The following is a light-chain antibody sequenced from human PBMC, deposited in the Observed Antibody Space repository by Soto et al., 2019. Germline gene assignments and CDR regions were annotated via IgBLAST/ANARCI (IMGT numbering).Light chain of an antibody. CDR2: DVT. CDR3: CSYAGAYPHV. Sequence: QSALTQPRSVSGSPGQSVTISCTGSSSDVGGYNYVSWYQQHPGKAPKFMIYDVTKRPSGVPDRCSGAKSGNTASLPISGLQAEDEAYYCCCSYAGAYPHVRGTGTKRTVL. V-gene: IGLV2-11*01. CDR1: SSDVGGYNY. J-gene: IGLJ1*01.